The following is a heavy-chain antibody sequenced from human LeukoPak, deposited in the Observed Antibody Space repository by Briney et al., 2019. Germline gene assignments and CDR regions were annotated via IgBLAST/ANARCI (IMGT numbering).Heavy chain of an antibody. J-gene: IGHJ4*02. D-gene: IGHD6-6*01. CDR3: ARSLIAARRIDY. V-gene: IGHV1-2*02. CDR1: GYTFTGYY. Sequence: ASVTVSCKASGYTFTGYYMHWVRQAPGQGLEWMGWINPNSGGTNYAQKFQGRVTMTRDTSISTAYMELSRLRSDDTAVYYCARSLIAARRIDYWGQGTLVTVSS. CDR2: INPNSGGT.